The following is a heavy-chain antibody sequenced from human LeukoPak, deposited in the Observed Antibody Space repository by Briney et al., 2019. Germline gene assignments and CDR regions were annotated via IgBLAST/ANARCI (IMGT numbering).Heavy chain of an antibody. J-gene: IGHJ4*02. CDR1: GYTFTDYG. CDR3: ARRDCSGGSCYPVGPEY. Sequence: SVKVSCKTSGYTFTDYGVTWVRQAPGQGLEWMGRIIPILGIVNYAQNFQGRVTITADKSTSTAYMELSSLRSEDTAVYYCARRDCSGGSCYPVGPEYWGQGTLVTVSS. CDR2: IIPILGIV. D-gene: IGHD2-15*01. V-gene: IGHV1-69*04.